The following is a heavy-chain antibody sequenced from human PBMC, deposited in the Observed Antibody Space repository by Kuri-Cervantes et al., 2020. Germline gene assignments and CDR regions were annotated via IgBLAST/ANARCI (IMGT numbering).Heavy chain of an antibody. CDR1: GFTFSSYG. V-gene: IGHV3-30*03. J-gene: IGHJ3*02. Sequence: GGSLRLSCAASGFTFSSYGMHWVRQAPGKGLEWVAVISYDGSNKYYADSVKGRFTISRDNSKNTLYLQMNSLRAEDTAVYYCATIKVRDDSFDIWGQGTMVTVSS. CDR3: ATIKVRDDSFDI. CDR2: ISYDGSNK. D-gene: IGHD3-9*01.